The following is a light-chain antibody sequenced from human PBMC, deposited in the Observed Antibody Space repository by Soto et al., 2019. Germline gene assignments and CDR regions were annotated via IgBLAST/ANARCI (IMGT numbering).Light chain of an antibody. J-gene: IGLJ1*01. CDR2: EDI. V-gene: IGLV2-23*01. CDR1: SSDVATFNL. CDR3: SSYAGGSTYV. Sequence: QSVLTQPASVSASPGQSITISCTATSSDVATFNLVSWYHQHPGKAPKRIIYEDITRPSGVSNRFSGSKSGNTASLTISGLQAEDEADYYCSSYAGGSTYVFGTGPKVTVL.